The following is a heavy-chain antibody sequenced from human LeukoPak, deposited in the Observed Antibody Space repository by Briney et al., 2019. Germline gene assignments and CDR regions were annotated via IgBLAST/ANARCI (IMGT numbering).Heavy chain of an antibody. CDR2: ISGSGGST. D-gene: IGHD2-2*01. CDR1: GFTFSSYA. V-gene: IGHV3-23*01. Sequence: QPGGSLRLSCAASGFTFSSYAMSWVRQAPGKGLEGVSAISGSGGSTYYADSVKGRFTISRDNSKNTLYLQVNSLRAEDTAVYYCAKGGVVPAAILLWFDPWGQGTLVTVSS. J-gene: IGHJ5*02. CDR3: AKGGVVPAAILLWFDP.